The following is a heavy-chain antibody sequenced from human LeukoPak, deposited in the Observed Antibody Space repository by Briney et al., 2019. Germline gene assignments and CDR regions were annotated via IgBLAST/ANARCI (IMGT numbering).Heavy chain of an antibody. Sequence: GGSLRLSCAASGFTFDDYAMHWVRQAPGKGLEWVSGISWNSGSIGYADSVKGRFTISRDNAKNSLYLQMNSLRAEDTALYYCAKDTGSGAYCGGDCHATMGYWGQGTLVTVSS. V-gene: IGHV3-9*01. D-gene: IGHD2-21*02. CDR2: ISWNSGSI. CDR3: AKDTGSGAYCGGDCHATMGY. CDR1: GFTFDDYA. J-gene: IGHJ4*02.